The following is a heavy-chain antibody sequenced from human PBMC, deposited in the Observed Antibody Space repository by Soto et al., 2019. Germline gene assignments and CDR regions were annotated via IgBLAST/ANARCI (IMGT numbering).Heavy chain of an antibody. Sequence: SETLSLTCAVYGGSFSGYYWSWIRQPPGKGLEWIGEINHSGSTNYNPSLKSRVTISVDTSKNQFSLKLSSVTAADTAVYYCARGLIVGATFGEFDYWGQGTLVTVSS. CDR2: INHSGST. J-gene: IGHJ4*02. CDR3: ARGLIVGATFGEFDY. V-gene: IGHV4-34*01. D-gene: IGHD1-26*01. CDR1: GGSFSGYY.